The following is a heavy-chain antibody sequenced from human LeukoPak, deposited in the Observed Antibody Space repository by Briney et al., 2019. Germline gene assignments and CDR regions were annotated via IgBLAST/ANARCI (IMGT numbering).Heavy chain of an antibody. CDR3: ARTSGSSAGYFDF. CDR1: GFTVISNY. D-gene: IGHD1-26*01. CDR2: IYSGGRT. Sequence: GGSLRLSCAASGFTVISNYMYWVRQTPGKGLECISVIYSGGRTYYADSVKGRFTISRDNSKNMLFLQMNSLRTEDTALYYCARTSGSSAGYFDFWGQGTLVTVSS. V-gene: IGHV3-66*02. J-gene: IGHJ4*02.